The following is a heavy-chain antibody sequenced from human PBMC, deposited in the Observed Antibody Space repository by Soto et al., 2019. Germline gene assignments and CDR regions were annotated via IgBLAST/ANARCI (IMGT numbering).Heavy chain of an antibody. CDR1: GFTFSSYS. Sequence: GGSLRLSCAASGFTFSSYSMNWVRQAPGKGLEWVSSISSSSSYIYYADSVKGRFTISRDNAKNSLYLQMNSLRAEDTAVYYCARDLEDDFWSGYLIDYWGQGTLVTVSS. V-gene: IGHV3-21*01. CDR3: ARDLEDDFWSGYLIDY. D-gene: IGHD3-3*01. CDR2: ISSSSSYI. J-gene: IGHJ4*02.